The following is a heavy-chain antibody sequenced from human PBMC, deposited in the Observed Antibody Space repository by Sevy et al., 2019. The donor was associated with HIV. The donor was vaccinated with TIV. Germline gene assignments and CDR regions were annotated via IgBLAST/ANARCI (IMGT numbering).Heavy chain of an antibody. Sequence: GGSLRLSCAASEFTVSSSYMSWVRQAPGKGLEWVSMLYSGGSTYYAASVKGRFAVSRDNSKNMLYLQMNSLRAEDTAVYYCARAGTGSYRAYFDYWGQGTLVTVSS. D-gene: IGHD1-26*01. J-gene: IGHJ4*02. CDR1: EFTVSSSY. V-gene: IGHV3-53*01. CDR3: ARAGTGSYRAYFDY. CDR2: LYSGGST.